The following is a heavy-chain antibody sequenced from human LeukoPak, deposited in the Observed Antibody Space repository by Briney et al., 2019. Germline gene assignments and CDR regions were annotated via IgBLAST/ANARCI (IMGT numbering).Heavy chain of an antibody. CDR3: ARDDGFSCYSY. Sequence: GGPRGPSGPASGFPFITTWLTWVRKAQGRGREWVANINLDGSDKYYVDSVKGRFTISRDNAKNSLYLQMNSLTVEDTAVYYCARDDGFSCYSYWGQGTLATVSS. D-gene: IGHD3/OR15-3a*01. CDR2: INLDGSDK. J-gene: IGHJ4*02. CDR1: GFPFITTW. V-gene: IGHV3-7*01.